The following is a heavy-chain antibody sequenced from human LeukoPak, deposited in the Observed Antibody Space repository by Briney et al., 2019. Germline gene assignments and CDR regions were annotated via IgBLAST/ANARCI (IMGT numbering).Heavy chain of an antibody. J-gene: IGHJ4*02. CDR2: ITWDGTTT. D-gene: IGHD3-16*01. Sequence: GGSLRLSCVASGFTFDDYAMRWVRQAPGKGLEWVSLITWDGTTTYYADSVKGRFTISRDNAKNSLYLQMNGLGAEDTAVYYCARELNGYGYYFFDYWGPGTLVTVSS. CDR3: ARELNGYGYYFFDY. V-gene: IGHV3-43D*04. CDR1: GFTFDDYA.